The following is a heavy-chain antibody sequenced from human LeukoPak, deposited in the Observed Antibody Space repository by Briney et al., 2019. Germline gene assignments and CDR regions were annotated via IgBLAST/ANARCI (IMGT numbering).Heavy chain of an antibody. D-gene: IGHD3-16*02. CDR1: GFTFSSYS. CDR2: ISNTNAI. Sequence: GGSLRLSCAASGFTFSSYSMNWVRQSPGKGLEWVSSISNTNAIFYADSVKGRFTISRDNARNSLYLQMNSLRGEDTAVYYCARDLYQTSRFDYWGQGTLVTVSS. J-gene: IGHJ4*02. CDR3: ARDLYQTSRFDY. V-gene: IGHV3-69-1*01.